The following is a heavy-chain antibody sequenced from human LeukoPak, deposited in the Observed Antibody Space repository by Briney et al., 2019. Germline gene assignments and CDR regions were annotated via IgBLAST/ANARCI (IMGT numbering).Heavy chain of an antibody. V-gene: IGHV3-23*01. CDR1: GFTFSSYG. J-gene: IGHJ4*02. Sequence: GGTLRLSCAASGFTFSSYGMSWVRQAPGKGLEWVSAISGSGGSTYYADSVKGRFTISRDNSKNTLYLQMNSLRAEDTAVYYCAKGISGSPTRPFDYWGQGTLVTVSS. CDR3: AKGISGSPTRPFDY. D-gene: IGHD3-10*01. CDR2: ISGSGGST.